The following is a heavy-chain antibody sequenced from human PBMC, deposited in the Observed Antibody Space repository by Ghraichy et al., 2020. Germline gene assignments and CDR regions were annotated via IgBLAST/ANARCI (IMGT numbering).Heavy chain of an antibody. Sequence: GGSLRLSCAASGFTFSSYGMHWVRQAPGKGLEWVAFIRYDGSNKYYADSVKGRFTISRDNSKNTLYLQMNSLRAEDTAVYYCAAAVYYYYGMDVWGQGTTVTVSS. CDR2: IRYDGSNK. D-gene: IGHD6-13*01. J-gene: IGHJ6*02. V-gene: IGHV3-30*02. CDR1: GFTFSSYG. CDR3: AAAVYYYYGMDV.